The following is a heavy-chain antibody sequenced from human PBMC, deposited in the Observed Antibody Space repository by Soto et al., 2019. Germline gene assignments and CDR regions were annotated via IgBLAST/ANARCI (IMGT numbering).Heavy chain of an antibody. CDR2: ISYDGNVA. Sequence: QVQLVESEGGVVQPGRSLRLSCTASGFTFSNYGMHWLRQAPGKGLEWVTVISYDGNVAYYADSVKGRFTSSRDNSKNTLYLQMNSLRTEDTAVYYCAKEGPITNWYFDYWGQGTLVTVSS. CDR1: GFTFSNYG. V-gene: IGHV3-30*18. CDR3: AKEGPITNWYFDY. D-gene: IGHD1-1*01. J-gene: IGHJ4*02.